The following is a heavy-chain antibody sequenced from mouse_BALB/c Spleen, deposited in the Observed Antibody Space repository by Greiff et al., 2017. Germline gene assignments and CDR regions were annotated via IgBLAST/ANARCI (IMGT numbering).Heavy chain of an antibody. Sequence: QVQLKQPGAELVRPGASVKLSCKASGYTFTSYWINWVKQRPGQGLEWIGNIYPSDSYTNYNQKFKDKATLTVDKSSSTAYMQLSSPTSEDSAVYYCTRSGGNPYWGQGTTLTVSS. D-gene: IGHD2-1*01. J-gene: IGHJ2*01. V-gene: IGHV1-69*02. CDR3: TRSGGNPY. CDR1: GYTFTSYW. CDR2: IYPSDSYT.